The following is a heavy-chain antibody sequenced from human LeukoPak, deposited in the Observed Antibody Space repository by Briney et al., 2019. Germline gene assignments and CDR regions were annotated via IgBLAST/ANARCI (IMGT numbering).Heavy chain of an antibody. V-gene: IGHV3-30*01. J-gene: IGHJ4*02. Sequence: GRSLRLSCAASGFTFSSYAMHWVRQAPGKGLEWVAVISYDGSNKYYADSVKGRFTISRDNSKNTLYLQMNSLRAEDTAVYYCAREGAYSGYDFYYWGQGTLVTVSS. CDR3: AREGAYSGYDFYY. D-gene: IGHD5-12*01. CDR1: GFTFSSYA. CDR2: ISYDGSNK.